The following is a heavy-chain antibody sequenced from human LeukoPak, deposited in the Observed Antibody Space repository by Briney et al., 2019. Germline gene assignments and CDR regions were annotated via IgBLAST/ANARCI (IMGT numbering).Heavy chain of an antibody. V-gene: IGHV3-23*01. J-gene: IGHJ3*02. D-gene: IGHD3-22*01. CDR3: ANSYYDSSGYYMDAFDI. Sequence: GGSLRLSCAASGFTFSSYAMSWVRQAPGKGLEWVSAISGSGGSTYYADSVKGRFTISRDNSKNTLYLQMNSLRAEDTAVYYCANSYYDSSGYYMDAFDIWGQGTMVTVS. CDR2: ISGSGGST. CDR1: GFTFSSYA.